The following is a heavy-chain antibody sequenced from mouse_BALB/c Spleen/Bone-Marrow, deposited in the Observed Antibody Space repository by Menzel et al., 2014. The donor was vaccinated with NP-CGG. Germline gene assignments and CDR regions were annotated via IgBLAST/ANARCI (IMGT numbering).Heavy chain of an antibody. J-gene: IGHJ1*01. CDR3: ARRNYGSSYWYFDV. D-gene: IGHD1-1*01. CDR1: GYSFTGYY. V-gene: IGHV1-26*01. CDR2: INPYNGAT. Sequence: EVQLQQSGPELVKPGASVKISCKASGYSFTGYYMHWVKQRHVKSLEWIGRINPYNGATSYNQNFKDKASLTVDKSSSTAYMELHSLTSEDSAVYYCARRNYGSSYWYFDVWGAGTTVTVSS.